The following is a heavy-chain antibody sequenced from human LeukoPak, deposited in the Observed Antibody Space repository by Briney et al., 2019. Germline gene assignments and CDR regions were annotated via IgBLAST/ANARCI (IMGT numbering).Heavy chain of an antibody. J-gene: IGHJ4*02. D-gene: IGHD5-24*01. CDR2: IYSGGRT. V-gene: IGHV3-53*01. CDR1: GLTVSRNY. Sequence: PGGSLRLSCAASGLTVSRNYMSWVRQAPGKGLEWISVIYSGGRTDYADSVKGRFTISRDNSKDTLYLQMNSLRAEDTDVYYCARAGRGGYKYADYWGQGTLVTVSS. CDR3: ARAGRGGYKYADY.